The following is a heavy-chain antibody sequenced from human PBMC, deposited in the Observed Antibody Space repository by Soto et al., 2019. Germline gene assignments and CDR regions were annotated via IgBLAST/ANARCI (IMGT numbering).Heavy chain of an antibody. V-gene: IGHV4-28*01. J-gene: IGHJ4*02. CDR3: ARREIQGPIDY. CDR2: IYYSGTT. Sequence: QVQLQESGPGLVKPSDTLSLTCAVSGYSISSSNWWGWIRQPPGKGLEWIGYIYYSGTTYYNPSPKPRVNLSVDASKNQFSLKLTSVTAVDTAVYYCARREIQGPIDYWGQGTLVTVSS. D-gene: IGHD1-26*01. CDR1: GYSISSSNW.